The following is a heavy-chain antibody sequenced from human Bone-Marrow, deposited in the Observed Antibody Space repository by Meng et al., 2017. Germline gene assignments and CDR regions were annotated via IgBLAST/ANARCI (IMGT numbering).Heavy chain of an antibody. CDR3: ARRGGSSSGNVDY. CDR1: GGSISSNTYY. CDR2: IYYRGST. J-gene: IGHJ4*02. D-gene: IGHD6-6*01. Sequence: QLQLQESGPGLVKPSETLSLTCTVSGGSISSNTYYWGWIRQPPGKGLEWIGTIYYRGSTYYNPSLKSRVTISVDTSKNQFSLKLSPVTAADTAVYYCARRGGSSSGNVDYWGQGTLVTVSS. V-gene: IGHV4-39*01.